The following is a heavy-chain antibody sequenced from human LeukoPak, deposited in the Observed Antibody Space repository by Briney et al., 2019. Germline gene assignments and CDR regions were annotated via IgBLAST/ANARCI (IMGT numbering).Heavy chain of an antibody. Sequence: SETLSLTCTVSNDSISSGDYYWGWIRQPPGKGLEWIGSIYYSGSTYYNPSLKSRVTISVDTSKNQFSLKLSSVTAADTAVYYCARHGDILTGYFFDYWGQGTLVTVSS. V-gene: IGHV4-39*01. CDR1: NDSISSGDYY. CDR2: IYYSGST. J-gene: IGHJ4*02. CDR3: ARHGDILTGYFFDY. D-gene: IGHD3-9*01.